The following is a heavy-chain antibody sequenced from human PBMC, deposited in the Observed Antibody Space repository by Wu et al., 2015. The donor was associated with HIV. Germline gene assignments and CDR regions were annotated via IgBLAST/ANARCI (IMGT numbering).Heavy chain of an antibody. Sequence: QVQLVQSGAEVKKPGSSVKVSCEAFGGTFSSYAITWVRQAPGHGLEWMGGIIPVFGTTKYAQKFQGRVTITADESTSTAYMELTSLRSDDTAVYYCAGGILVRGSEHWFDPRGAREPWSPSPQ. D-gene: IGHD2-21*01. V-gene: IGHV1-69*12. CDR1: GGTFSSYA. CDR2: IIPVFGTT. J-gene: IGHJ5*02. CDR3: AGGILVRGSEHWFDPR.